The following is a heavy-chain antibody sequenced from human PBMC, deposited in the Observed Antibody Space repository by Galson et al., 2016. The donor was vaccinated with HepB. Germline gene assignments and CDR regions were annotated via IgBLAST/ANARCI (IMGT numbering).Heavy chain of an antibody. CDR2: IWNDGSYK. D-gene: IGHD6-19*01. V-gene: IGHV3-33*01. Sequence: SLRLSCAASGFTFSGYGMHWVRQAPGKGLEWVALIWNDGSYKYYADSVKGRFTISRDNSKNTQYLQLNSLRAGDTAVYYCASEGAEMAVAGTAFDYWGQGTLVTVSS. CDR3: ASEGAEMAVAGTAFDY. J-gene: IGHJ4*02. CDR1: GFTFSGYG.